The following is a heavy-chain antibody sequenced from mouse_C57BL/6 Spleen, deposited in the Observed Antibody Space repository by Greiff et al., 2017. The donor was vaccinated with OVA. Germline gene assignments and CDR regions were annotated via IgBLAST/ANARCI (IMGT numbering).Heavy chain of an antibody. Sequence: QVQLQQPGAELVRPGSSVKLSCKASGYTFTSYWMDWVKQRPGQGLEWIGNIYPSDSETHYNQKFKDKATLTVDKSSSTAYMQLSSLTSEDSAVYYCARVGDYVWYFDVWGTGTTVTVSS. CDR1: GYTFTSYW. CDR2: IYPSDSET. J-gene: IGHJ1*03. V-gene: IGHV1-61*01. D-gene: IGHD2-4*01. CDR3: ARVGDYVWYFDV.